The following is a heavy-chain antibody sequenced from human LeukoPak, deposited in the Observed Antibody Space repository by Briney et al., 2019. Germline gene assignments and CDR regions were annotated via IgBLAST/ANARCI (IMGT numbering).Heavy chain of an antibody. Sequence: PSETLSLTCTVSGGSISSYYWSWIRQPPGKGLEWIGYIYYSGSTNYNPSLKSRVTISVDTSKNQFSLKLSSVTAADTAVYYCARDLSYGSGIFAKYDAFDIWGQGTMVTVSS. CDR2: IYYSGST. CDR1: GGSISSYY. J-gene: IGHJ3*02. D-gene: IGHD3-10*01. V-gene: IGHV4-59*01. CDR3: ARDLSYGSGIFAKYDAFDI.